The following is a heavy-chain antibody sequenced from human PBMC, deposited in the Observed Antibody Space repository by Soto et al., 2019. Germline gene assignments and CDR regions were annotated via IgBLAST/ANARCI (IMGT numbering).Heavy chain of an antibody. D-gene: IGHD3-3*01. CDR3: ARQGRYDFWSGSPNWFDP. V-gene: IGHV4-39*01. Sequence: SETLSLTCTVSGGSISSSSYYWGWIRQPSGKGLEWIGSIYYSGSTYYNPSLKSRVTISVDTSKNQFSLKLSSVTAADTAVYYCARQGRYDFWSGSPNWFDPWGQGTLVTVSS. J-gene: IGHJ5*02. CDR1: GGSISSSSYY. CDR2: IYYSGST.